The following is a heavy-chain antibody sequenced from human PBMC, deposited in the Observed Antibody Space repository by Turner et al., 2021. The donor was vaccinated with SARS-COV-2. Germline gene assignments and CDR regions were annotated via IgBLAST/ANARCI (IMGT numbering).Heavy chain of an antibody. Sequence: QLQPPESGPGLVRPCCTLSLTCTVSGDSINRGDYYWSWLRQPPGKGLEGRGEINRRVSTNYNPSLKSRVTISVATAKNQISLESSSLTAADTAVAYVARDYCRRTSCYGLWGQGTLVTVSS. CDR1: GDSINRGDYY. CDR2: INRRVST. CDR3: ARDYCRRTSCYGL. D-gene: IGHD2-2*01. V-gene: IGHV4-30-4*02. J-gene: IGHJ4*02.